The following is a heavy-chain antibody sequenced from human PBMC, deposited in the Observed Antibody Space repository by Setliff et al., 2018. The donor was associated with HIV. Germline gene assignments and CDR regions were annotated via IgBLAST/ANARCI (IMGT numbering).Heavy chain of an antibody. CDR1: GFTFDDYG. D-gene: IGHD6-19*01. CDR2: INWNGAAT. J-gene: IGHJ4*02. V-gene: IGHV3-20*04. CDR3: ASLFSKEVAGDDY. Sequence: GGSLRLSCTASGFTFDDYGMAWVRQAPGKGLEWVSGINWNGAATGYADSVKGRFTISRDNTKNSLYLQMNRLRAEDTALDYCASLFSKEVAGDDYWGQGTLVTVSS.